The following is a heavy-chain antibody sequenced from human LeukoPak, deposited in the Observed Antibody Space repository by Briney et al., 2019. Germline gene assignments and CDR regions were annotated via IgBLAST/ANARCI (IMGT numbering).Heavy chain of an antibody. CDR3: ARDNSVRDEAWWFNP. D-gene: IGHD5-24*01. Sequence: ASVKVSCKASGYTFTSYYMHWVRQAPGQGPEWMGVISPSGGSTTYAQKFQGRVTLTRDMSTSTDYLELSSLRSEDTAVYYCARDNSVRDEAWWFNPWSQGTLVTVYS. CDR2: ISPSGGST. V-gene: IGHV1-46*01. J-gene: IGHJ5*02. CDR1: GYTFTSYY.